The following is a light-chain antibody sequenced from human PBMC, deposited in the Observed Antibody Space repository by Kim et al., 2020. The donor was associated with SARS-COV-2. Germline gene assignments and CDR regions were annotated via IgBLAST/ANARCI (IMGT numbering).Light chain of an antibody. V-gene: IGKV1-17*01. Sequence: DIQMTQSPSSLSASVGDRVTITCRASQGIGNDLGWYQQKPGKASKRLIYAASSLQSGVPSRFSGSGSGTEFTLTISSLQPEDFATYYCLQHNSYPLTFGGGTKVEI. CDR1: QGIGND. CDR2: AAS. J-gene: IGKJ4*01. CDR3: LQHNSYPLT.